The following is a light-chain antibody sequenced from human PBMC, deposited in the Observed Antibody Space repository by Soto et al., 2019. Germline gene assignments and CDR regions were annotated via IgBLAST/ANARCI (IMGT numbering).Light chain of an antibody. Sequence: DIQLTQSPSFLSASVGDRVTITCRASQGINRFLAWYQQKPGKAPKLLIYAASTLQSGVPSRFSGSGSGTDFTLTISCLQSEDFATYYCQQCNRYPITFGQGTRL. CDR1: QGINRF. CDR2: AAS. V-gene: IGKV1-9*01. CDR3: QQCNRYPIT. J-gene: IGKJ5*01.